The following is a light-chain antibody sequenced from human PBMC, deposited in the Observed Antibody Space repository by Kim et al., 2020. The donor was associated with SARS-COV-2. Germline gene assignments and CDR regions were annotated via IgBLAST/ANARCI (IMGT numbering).Light chain of an antibody. V-gene: IGKV1-5*01. J-gene: IGKJ1*01. CDR2: DAS. CDR1: QGISVA. Sequence: AYGGDRVTITCRAIQGISVALAWYQQKPGKAPKLLISDASSLESGVPSRFSGSGSGTEFTLTITSLQPDDFATYYCQQYESYSPTFGQGTKVDIK. CDR3: QQYESYSPT.